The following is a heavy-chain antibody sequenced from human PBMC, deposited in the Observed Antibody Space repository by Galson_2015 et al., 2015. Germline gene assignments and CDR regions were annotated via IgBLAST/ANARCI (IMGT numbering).Heavy chain of an antibody. CDR3: AKDIFPHYYGSGSYYRGSYYYYYYGMDV. Sequence: SLRLSCAASGFTFDGYAMHWVRQAPGKGLEWVSLISGDGGSTYYADSVKGRFTISRDNSKNSLYLQMNSLRTEDTALYYCAKDIFPHYYGSGSYYRGSYYYYYYGMDVWGQGTTVTVSS. D-gene: IGHD3-10*01. CDR2: ISGDGGST. J-gene: IGHJ6*02. V-gene: IGHV3-43*02. CDR1: GFTFDGYA.